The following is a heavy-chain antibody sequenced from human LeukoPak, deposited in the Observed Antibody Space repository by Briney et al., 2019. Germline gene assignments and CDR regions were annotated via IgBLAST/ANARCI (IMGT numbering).Heavy chain of an antibody. CDR3: GYGYYYYGMDV. CDR2: ISSSSSYI. Sequence: PGGSLRLSCAASGFTFSSYSMNWVRQAPGKGLEWVSSISSSSSYIYYADSVKGRFTTSRDNAKNSLYHCASSLGTLTYYDFWSGYGYYYYGMDVWGQGTTVTVSS. CDR1: GFTFSSYS. J-gene: IGHJ6*02. V-gene: IGHV3-21*01. D-gene: IGHD3-3*01.